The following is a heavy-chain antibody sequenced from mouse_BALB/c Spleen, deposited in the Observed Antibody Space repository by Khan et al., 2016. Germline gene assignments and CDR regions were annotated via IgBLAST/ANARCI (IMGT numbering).Heavy chain of an antibody. CDR2: IDPYNGFT. CDR1: GYSFTDYN. V-gene: IGHV1S135*01. J-gene: IGHJ3*01. Sequence: VQLQQSGPELVKPGASVKVSCKASGYSFTDYNMHWVKQSHGKSLEWIGYIDPYNGFTSYNQKFKGKATLTVDKSSSTAFMHLNSLTSEDSAVYYCARYDYDVAWFAYWGQGTLVTVSA. CDR3: ARYDYDVAWFAY. D-gene: IGHD2-4*01.